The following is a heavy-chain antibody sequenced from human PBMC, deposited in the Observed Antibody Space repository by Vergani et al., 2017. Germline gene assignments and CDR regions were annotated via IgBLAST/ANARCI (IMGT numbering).Heavy chain of an antibody. J-gene: IGHJ4*02. D-gene: IGHD6-19*01. Sequence: EVQLLESGGGLVQPGGSLRLSCAASGFTFSSYSMNWVRQAPGKGLEWVSSISSSSSYIYYADSVKGRFTISRDNAKNSLYLQMNSLRAEDTAVYYCARDRIAVAGTLDYWGQGTLVTVSS. CDR3: ARDRIAVAGTLDY. CDR1: GFTFSSYS. V-gene: IGHV3-21*01. CDR2: ISSSSSYI.